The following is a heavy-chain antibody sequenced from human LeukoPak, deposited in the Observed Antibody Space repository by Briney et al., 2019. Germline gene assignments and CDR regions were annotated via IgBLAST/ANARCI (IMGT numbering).Heavy chain of an antibody. J-gene: IGHJ3*01. CDR2: ISGSTTYT. CDR1: GFPFSDYY. CDR3: ARDRAAPSAFDL. D-gene: IGHD6-25*01. V-gene: IGHV3-11*06. Sequence: PGGSLRLSCAASGFPFSDYYMIWMRQAPGKGLEWVSYISGSTTYTYYADSVRGRFTISRDNDENSLYLQMNRLRVEDTAVYYCARDRAAPSAFDLWGQGTMVSVSS.